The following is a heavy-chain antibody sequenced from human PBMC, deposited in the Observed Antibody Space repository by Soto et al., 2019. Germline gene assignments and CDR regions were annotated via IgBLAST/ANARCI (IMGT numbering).Heavy chain of an antibody. CDR3: AKDGVGGHIVVVPVQSPCY. Sequence: EVQLLESGGGLVQPGGSLRLSCAASGFTFSSYAMSWVRQAPGKGLEWVSAISGSGGSTYYADSVKGRFTISRDNTKNTLYLQMNSLRAEDTAVYYCAKDGVGGHIVVVPVQSPCYWGQGTLVTVSS. V-gene: IGHV3-23*01. CDR2: ISGSGGST. CDR1: GFTFSSYA. J-gene: IGHJ4*02. D-gene: IGHD2-2*01.